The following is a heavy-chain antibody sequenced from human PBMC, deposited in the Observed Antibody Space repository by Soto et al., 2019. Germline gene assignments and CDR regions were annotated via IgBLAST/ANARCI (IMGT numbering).Heavy chain of an antibody. J-gene: IGHJ4*02. D-gene: IGHD2-21*02. CDR3: ATETHHHDRDAPKKTLLFES. Sequence: SETLSLTCDVYGGSFSGHFWGWIRQSPERGLEWIGEIGHTGATNYKASLQSRVIISLDTSKNQFSLRLSSVTAADTAVYFCATETHHHDRDAPKKTLLFESWGQGTLVTVSS. CDR1: GGSFSGHF. V-gene: IGHV4-34*01. CDR2: IGHTGAT.